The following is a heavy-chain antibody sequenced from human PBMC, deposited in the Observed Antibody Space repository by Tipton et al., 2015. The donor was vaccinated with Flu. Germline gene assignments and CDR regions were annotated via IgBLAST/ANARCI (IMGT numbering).Heavy chain of an antibody. CDR1: GFTFSDYY. V-gene: IGHV3-11*01. J-gene: IGHJ4*02. D-gene: IGHD2-8*01. CDR2: ISSSGSTI. Sequence: SLRLSCAASGFTFSDYYMSWIRQAPGKGLEWVSYISSSGSTIYYADSVKGRFTISRDNAKNSLYLQMNSLRAEDTAVYYCARDEASNGVCYTPDYWGQGTLVTVSS. CDR3: ARDEASNGVCYTPDY.